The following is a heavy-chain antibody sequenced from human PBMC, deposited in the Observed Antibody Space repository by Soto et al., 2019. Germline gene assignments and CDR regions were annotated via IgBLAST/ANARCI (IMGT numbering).Heavy chain of an antibody. V-gene: IGHV3-30*18. CDR3: AKDRVLGSSSWLYYYYYGMDV. J-gene: IGHJ6*02. D-gene: IGHD6-13*01. Sequence: LRLSCAASGFTFSSYGMHWVRQAPGKGLEWVAVISYDGSNKYYADSVKGRFTISRDNSKNTLYLQMNSLRAEDTAVYYCAKDRVLGSSSWLYYYYYGMDVWGQGTTVTVSS. CDR2: ISYDGSNK. CDR1: GFTFSSYG.